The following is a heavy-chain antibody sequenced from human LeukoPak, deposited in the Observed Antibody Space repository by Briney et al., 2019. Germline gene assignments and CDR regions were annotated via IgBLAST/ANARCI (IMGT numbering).Heavy chain of an antibody. CDR2: ISINGGST. J-gene: IGHJ4*02. CDR3: ARGRYYYDSSGYYIADS. CDR1: GFTFSTYA. V-gene: IGHV3-64*01. D-gene: IGHD3-22*01. Sequence: GGALRLSCAASGFTFSTYALNWVRQAPGKGLEYVSAISINGGSTYYANSVKGRFSISRDDSKNTLYLQMGSLRAEGMAVYYCARGRYYYDSSGYYIADSWGQGTLVTVSS.